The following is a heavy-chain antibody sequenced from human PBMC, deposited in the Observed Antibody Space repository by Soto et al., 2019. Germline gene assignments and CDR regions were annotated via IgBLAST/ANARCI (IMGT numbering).Heavy chain of an antibody. CDR2: INHSGST. D-gene: IGHD3-10*01. Sequence: PSETLSLTCAVYGGSFSGYYWSWIRQPPGKGLEWIGKINHSGSTNYNPSLKSRVTISVDTSKNQFSLKLSSVTAADTAVYSCARVDITMVRGVTSAGYGMDVWGQGTTVTVSS. J-gene: IGHJ6*02. V-gene: IGHV4-34*01. CDR1: GGSFSGYY. CDR3: ARVDITMVRGVTSAGYGMDV.